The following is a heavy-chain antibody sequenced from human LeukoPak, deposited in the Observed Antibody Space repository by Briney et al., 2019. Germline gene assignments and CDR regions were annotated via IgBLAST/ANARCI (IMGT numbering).Heavy chain of an antibody. V-gene: IGHV3-33*01. Sequence: GRALRLSCAASGFTFSSYGMHWVRQAPGKGLEWVAVIWYDGSNKYYADSVKGRFTISRDNSKNTLYLQMNSLRAEDTAVYYCARGSIAAAGDPSDYWGQGTLVTVSS. CDR2: IWYDGSNK. CDR1: GFTFSSYG. J-gene: IGHJ4*02. CDR3: ARGSIAAAGDPSDY. D-gene: IGHD6-13*01.